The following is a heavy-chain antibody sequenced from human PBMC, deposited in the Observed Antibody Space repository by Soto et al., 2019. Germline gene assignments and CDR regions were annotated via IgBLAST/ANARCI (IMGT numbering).Heavy chain of an antibody. V-gene: IGHV1-24*01. D-gene: IGHD1-26*01. J-gene: IGHJ6*02. Sequence: VKVSGKVSGYTLTELSMHWVRQAPGKGLEWMGGFDPEDGETIYAQEFQGRVTMTEDTSTDTAYMELSSLRSEDTAVYYCATDREAHPPTYYYGMDVWGQGTTVTVSS. CDR1: GYTLTELS. CDR3: ATDREAHPPTYYYGMDV. CDR2: FDPEDGET.